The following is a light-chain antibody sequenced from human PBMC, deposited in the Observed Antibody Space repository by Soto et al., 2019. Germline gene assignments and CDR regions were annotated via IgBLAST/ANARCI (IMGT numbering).Light chain of an antibody. CDR2: EVT. CDR3: SSYTSTGTYV. J-gene: IGLJ1*01. V-gene: IGLV2-14*01. Sequence: QSALTQPASVSGSPGQSITISCTGTSSDVGGYNYVSWYQQHPGNAPKLMISEVTNRPSGVSDRFSGSKSDNTASLTISGLQAEDEADYYCSSYTSTGTYVFGTGTKVTV. CDR1: SSDVGGYNY.